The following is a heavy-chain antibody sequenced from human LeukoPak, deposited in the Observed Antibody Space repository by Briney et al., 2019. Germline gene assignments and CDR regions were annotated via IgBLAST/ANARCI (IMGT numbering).Heavy chain of an antibody. CDR3: ARDHCSSTSCYETHFDY. D-gene: IGHD2-2*01. CDR2: INAGNGNT. J-gene: IGHJ4*02. CDR1: GYTFTSYA. V-gene: IGHV1-3*01. Sequence: ASVKVSCKASGYTFTSYAMHWVRQAPGQRLEWMGWINAGNGNTKYSQKFQGRVTITRDTSASTAYMELSSLRSEDTAVYYCARDHCSSTSCYETHFDYWGQGTLVTVSS.